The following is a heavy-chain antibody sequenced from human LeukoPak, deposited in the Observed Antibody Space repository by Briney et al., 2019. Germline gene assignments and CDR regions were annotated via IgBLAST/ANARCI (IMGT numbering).Heavy chain of an antibody. CDR3: ARVGSSGPHNWFDS. V-gene: IGHV4-61*02. D-gene: IGHD3-22*01. J-gene: IGHJ5*01. Sequence: SQTLSLTCTVSGGSISSGTYFWSWIRQPAGKGLEWIGRIFTSGSTNYNPSLQSRVTISVDTSKNQFSLKLSSVTAADTAVYYCARVGSSGPHNWFDSWGQGTLVTVSS. CDR2: IFTSGST. CDR1: GGSISSGTYF.